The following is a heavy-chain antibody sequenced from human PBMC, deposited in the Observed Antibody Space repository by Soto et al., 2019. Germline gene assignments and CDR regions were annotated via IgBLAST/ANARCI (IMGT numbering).Heavy chain of an antibody. CDR1: GGSMNSHDYY. J-gene: IGHJ3*02. Sequence: QQQLQESGPGLVKPSQTLSLTCTVSGGSMNSHDYYWSWIRQPPGKGLEWIGYIHNSGSTYYHPSLKSRLTISSDMAKNQFPLRLNTVTAADTALYFCARREVLGPFDIWGQGTKVTVSS. D-gene: IGHD7-27*01. CDR3: ARREVLGPFDI. V-gene: IGHV4-30-4*01. CDR2: IHNSGST.